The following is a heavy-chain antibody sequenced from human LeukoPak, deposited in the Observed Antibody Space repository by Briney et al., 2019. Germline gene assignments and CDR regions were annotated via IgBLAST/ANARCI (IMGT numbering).Heavy chain of an antibody. CDR3: ARKHRSTYYYAD. V-gene: IGHV4-30-4*01. D-gene: IGHD1-14*01. Sequence: PSQTLSLTCTVSGGSINNPDYYWTWIRQPPGKGLEWIGYIYYSGSTYYSPSPKSRVTISIDTSKNRFSLNLDSVTAADTAVYYCARKHRSTYYYADWGQGTLVTVSS. CDR1: GGSINNPDYY. J-gene: IGHJ4*02. CDR2: IYYSGST.